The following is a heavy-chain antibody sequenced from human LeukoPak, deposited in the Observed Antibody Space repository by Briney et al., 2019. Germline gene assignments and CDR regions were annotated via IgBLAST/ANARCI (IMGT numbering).Heavy chain of an antibody. Sequence: GRSLRLSCAASGFTFSSYAMHWVRQAPGKGLEYVSAISSNGGSTYYTNSVKDRFTISRDNSKNTLYLQMSSLSAEDMAVYYCARDYHDSSGSFDAFDIWGQGTMVTVSS. V-gene: IGHV3-64*01. D-gene: IGHD3-22*01. CDR1: GFTFSSYA. CDR2: ISSNGGST. CDR3: ARDYHDSSGSFDAFDI. J-gene: IGHJ3*02.